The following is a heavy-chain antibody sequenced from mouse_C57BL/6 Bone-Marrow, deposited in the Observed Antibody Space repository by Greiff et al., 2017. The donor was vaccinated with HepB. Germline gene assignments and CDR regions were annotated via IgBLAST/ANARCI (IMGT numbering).Heavy chain of an antibody. CDR2: IYPRSGNT. D-gene: IGHD1-1*01. Sequence: VKLQQSGAELARPGASVKLSCKASGYTFTSYGISWVKQRTGQGLEWIGEIYPRSGNTYYNEKFKGKATLTADKSSSTAYMELRSLTSEDSAVYFCARWDTTVPFAYWGQGTLVTVSA. CDR3: ARWDTTVPFAY. CDR1: GYTFTSYG. V-gene: IGHV1-81*01. J-gene: IGHJ3*01.